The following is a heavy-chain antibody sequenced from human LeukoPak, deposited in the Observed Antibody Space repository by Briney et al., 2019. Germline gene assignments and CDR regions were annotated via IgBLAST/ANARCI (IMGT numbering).Heavy chain of an antibody. CDR2: IYHSGST. CDR1: GDSISSHYW. Sequence: SETLSLTCAVSGDSISSHYWWSWVRQPPGKGLEWIGEIYHSGSTNYNPSPKSRVTISVDKSKNQFSLKLTSLTAADTAVYYCARKGYTYGTFDHWGLGTLVTVSS. D-gene: IGHD5-18*01. J-gene: IGHJ4*02. V-gene: IGHV4-4*02. CDR3: ARKGYTYGTFDH.